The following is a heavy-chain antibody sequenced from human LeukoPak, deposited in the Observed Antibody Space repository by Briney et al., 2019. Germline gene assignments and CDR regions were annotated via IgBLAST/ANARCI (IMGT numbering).Heavy chain of an antibody. J-gene: IGHJ6*03. CDR1: GFTFSRNV. CDR3: ARGGIPTGPYYYFYYMDV. D-gene: IGHD3-10*01. CDR2: TSYDGNNK. Sequence: GGSLRLSCAASGFTFSRNVMHWVRQAPGKGLEWVALTSYDGNNKFYADSVKGRFTISRDNSRNTLYLQMNSLRGEDAAVYPCARGGIPTGPYYYFYYMDVWGKGTAVTVSS. V-gene: IGHV3-30*01.